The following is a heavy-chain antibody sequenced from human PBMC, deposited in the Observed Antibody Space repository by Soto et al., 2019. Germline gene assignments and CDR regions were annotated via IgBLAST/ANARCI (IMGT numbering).Heavy chain of an antibody. CDR1: GYSFTSYW. Sequence: PGESLKISCKGSGYSFTSYWIGWVRQMPGKGLEWMGIIYPGDSDTRYSPSFQGQVTISADKSISTAYLRWSSLKASDTAMYYCARQLILTDYYYYGMDVWGQGTTVTVSS. J-gene: IGHJ6*02. CDR2: IYPGDSDT. V-gene: IGHV5-51*01. CDR3: ARQLILTDYYYYGMDV.